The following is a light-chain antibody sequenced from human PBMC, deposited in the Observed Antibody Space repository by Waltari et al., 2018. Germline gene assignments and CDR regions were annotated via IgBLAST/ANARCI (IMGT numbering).Light chain of an antibody. CDR2: EDT. Sequence: YELTQSPSVSVSPGQTAKITCSGETLPRKYAYWYQQKSGQAPVLVIYEDTKRPSGIPERFSGSTSRTVATLTISGAQAEDEADYYCYSTDSSGDQRVFGAGTRVTVL. CDR3: YSTDSSGDQRV. V-gene: IGLV3-10*01. CDR1: TLPRKY. J-gene: IGLJ1*01.